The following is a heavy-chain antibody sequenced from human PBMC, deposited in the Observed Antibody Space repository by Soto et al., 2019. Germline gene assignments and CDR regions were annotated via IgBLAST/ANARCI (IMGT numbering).Heavy chain of an antibody. CDR2: ISYDGSKK. CDR3: AKANSPSRRGITIFGVVSAYYYYYGMDV. CDR1: GFTFSSYC. D-gene: IGHD3-3*01. J-gene: IGHJ6*02. Sequence: RGSLRLSWAASGFTFSSYCMHWVRQAPGKGLEWVAVISYDGSKKYYADSVKGRFTISRDNSKNTLYLQMNSLRAEDTAVYYCAKANSPSRRGITIFGVVSAYYYYYGMDVWGQGTTVTVSS. V-gene: IGHV3-30*18.